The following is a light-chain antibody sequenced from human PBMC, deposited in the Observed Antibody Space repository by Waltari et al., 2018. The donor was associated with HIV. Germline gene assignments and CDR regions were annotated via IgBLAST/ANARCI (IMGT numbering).Light chain of an antibody. V-gene: IGLV3-1*01. CDR1: KSVDHY. J-gene: IGLJ2*01. Sequence: SYEVSQPPSVSVSPRQTASIIGSVDKSVDHYACWYKQRPGQSPVLVIYQDSKLPSAIPKRFSGSNSGNTATLTISGTQAMDEADYYCQAWDSSTVVFGGGTKLTVL. CDR2: QDS. CDR3: QAWDSSTVV.